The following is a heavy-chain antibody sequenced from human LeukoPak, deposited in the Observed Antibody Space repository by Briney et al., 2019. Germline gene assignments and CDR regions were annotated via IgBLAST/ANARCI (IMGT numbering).Heavy chain of an antibody. Sequence: PSETLSLTCTVSGYSISSGYYWGWIRQPPGKGLEWIGSIYHSGSTYYNPSLKSRVTISVDTSKNQFSLKLSSVTAADTAVYYCARPGYCSGGSCYDAFDIWGQGTMVTVSS. V-gene: IGHV4-38-2*02. CDR2: IYHSGST. CDR3: ARPGYCSGGSCYDAFDI. CDR1: GYSISSGYY. D-gene: IGHD2-15*01. J-gene: IGHJ3*02.